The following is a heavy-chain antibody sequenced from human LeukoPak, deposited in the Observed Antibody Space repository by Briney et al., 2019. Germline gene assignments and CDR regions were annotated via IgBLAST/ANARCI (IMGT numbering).Heavy chain of an antibody. D-gene: IGHD4-17*01. V-gene: IGHV3-66*01. CDR2: IYSGGST. Sequence: PGGSLRLSCAASGFTVSSNYMSWVRQAPGKGLEWVSVIYSGGSTYYADSVKGRFTISRDNSKNTLYLQMNSLRAEDTAVYYCARDRAIDGDYGHATGANDYWGPGNLVTVSS. CDR3: ARDRAIDGDYGHATGANDY. CDR1: GFTVSSNY. J-gene: IGHJ4*02.